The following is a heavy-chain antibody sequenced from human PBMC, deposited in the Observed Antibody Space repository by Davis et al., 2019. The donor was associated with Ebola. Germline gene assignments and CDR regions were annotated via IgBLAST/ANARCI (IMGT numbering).Heavy chain of an antibody. D-gene: IGHD2-2*02. V-gene: IGHV3-15*07. J-gene: IGHJ6*02. CDR2: IKSKTDGGTT. CDR1: GFTFSNAW. CDR3: TTDAPAAIDYYYGMDV. Sequence: GESLKISCAASGFTFSNAWMNWVRQAPGKGLEWVGRIKSKTDGGTTDYAAPVKGRFTISRDDSKNTLYLQMNSLKTEDTAVYYCTTDAPAAIDYYYGMDVWGQGATVTVSS.